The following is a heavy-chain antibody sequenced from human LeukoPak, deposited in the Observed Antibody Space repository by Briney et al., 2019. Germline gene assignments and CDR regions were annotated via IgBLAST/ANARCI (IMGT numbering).Heavy chain of an antibody. Sequence: PGGSLRLSCAASGFTFSSYGMHWVRQAPGKGLEWLAAISYDGSNKYYADSVKGRFTISRDNSKNTLYLQMNSLRAEDTAVYYCAKADYNGKTATYYYYGLDVWGQGTTVTLSS. D-gene: IGHD4-23*01. CDR1: GFTFSSYG. V-gene: IGHV3-30*18. J-gene: IGHJ6*02. CDR3: AKADYNGKTATYYYYGLDV. CDR2: ISYDGSNK.